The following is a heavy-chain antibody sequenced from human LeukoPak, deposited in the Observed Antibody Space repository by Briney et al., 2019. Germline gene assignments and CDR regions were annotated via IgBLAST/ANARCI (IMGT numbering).Heavy chain of an antibody. CDR1: GVTFSGNW. CDR3: ARDSSSTYYFDS. Sequence: PGGSLRLSCAASGVTFSGNWITWVRQAPGKGLEWVANIKQDGSEKYYVDSVKGRFTISRDNAKNSLYLQMNNLRAEDTAVYYCARDSSSTYYFDSWGQGTLVTVSS. CDR2: IKQDGSEK. V-gene: IGHV3-7*01. D-gene: IGHD6-6*01. J-gene: IGHJ4*02.